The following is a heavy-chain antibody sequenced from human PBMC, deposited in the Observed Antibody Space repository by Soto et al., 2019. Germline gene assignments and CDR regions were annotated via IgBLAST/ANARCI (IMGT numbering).Heavy chain of an antibody. V-gene: IGHV1-3*01. CDR3: AREDDSSGWYGY. D-gene: IGHD6-19*01. Sequence: WASVKVSCKASGYTFTNYAMHWVRQAPGQRFEWMGWLNAGNGNTKYSQKFQGTVTITRDTSASTAYMELTSLRSEDTAVYYCAREDDSSGWYGYWGQGTLVTVSS. CDR1: GYTFTNYA. J-gene: IGHJ4*02. CDR2: LNAGNGNT.